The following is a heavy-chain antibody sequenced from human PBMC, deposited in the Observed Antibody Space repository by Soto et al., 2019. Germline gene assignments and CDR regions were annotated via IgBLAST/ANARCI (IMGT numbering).Heavy chain of an antibody. CDR3: AREVPGMGGWYLDD. J-gene: IGHJ4*02. CDR2: INSDGSS. D-gene: IGHD6-19*01. Sequence: EVQLVESGGGSVPPGGSLRLSCAASGFTFSSYRMHWVRQAPGKGLVWVSRINSDGSSADPVKGRFTISRDNAKNTLYLEMNSLRAEDTALYYCAREVPGMGGWYLDDWGQGTLVTGSS. CDR1: GFTFSSYR. V-gene: IGHV3-74*01.